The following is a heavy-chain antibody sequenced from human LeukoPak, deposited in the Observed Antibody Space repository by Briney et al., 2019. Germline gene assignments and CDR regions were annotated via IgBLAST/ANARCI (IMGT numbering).Heavy chain of an antibody. Sequence: PSETLSLTCTVSGGSISSSSYYWGWIRQPPGKGLEWIRSIYYSGSTYYNPSLKSRVTISVDTSKNQFSLKLSSVTAADTAVYYCARVLIAGRSVGTKAYAFDIWGQGTMVTVSS. D-gene: IGHD1/OR15-1a*01. CDR2: IYYSGST. CDR1: GGSISSSSYY. V-gene: IGHV4-39*07. CDR3: ARVLIAGRSVGTKAYAFDI. J-gene: IGHJ3*02.